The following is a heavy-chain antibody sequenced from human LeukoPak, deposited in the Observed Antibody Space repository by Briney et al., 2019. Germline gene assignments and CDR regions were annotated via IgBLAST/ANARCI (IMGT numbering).Heavy chain of an antibody. CDR3: ASLSMVTPFDY. J-gene: IGHJ4*02. Sequence: GGSLRLSCAASGFTFSNYWMHWVRQAPGKGLVWVSRINSDASSTSYADSVKGRFTISRDNAKGTLFLQMNSLRAEDTAVYYCASLSMVTPFDYWGQGTLVTVSS. V-gene: IGHV3-74*01. D-gene: IGHD4-17*01. CDR1: GFTFSNYW. CDR2: INSDASST.